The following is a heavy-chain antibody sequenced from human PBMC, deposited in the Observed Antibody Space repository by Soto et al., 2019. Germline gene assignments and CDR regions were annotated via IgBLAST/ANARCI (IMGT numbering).Heavy chain of an antibody. CDR2: IYNSGRT. Sequence: SETLSLTCTVSGGSISSYYLSWIRQPPGKGLEWIGYIYNSGRTNYNPSLKSRVSISIDTSKNQFSLKLTSVTAADTAVYYCARHPVYATGWQIDYWGQGALVTVSS. CDR3: ARHPVYATGWQIDY. V-gene: IGHV4-59*08. CDR1: GGSISSYY. D-gene: IGHD2-2*01. J-gene: IGHJ4*02.